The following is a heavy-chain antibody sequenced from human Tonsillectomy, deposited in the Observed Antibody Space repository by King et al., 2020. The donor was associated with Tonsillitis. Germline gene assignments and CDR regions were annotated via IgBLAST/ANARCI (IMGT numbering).Heavy chain of an antibody. Sequence: VQLQESGPGLVKPSETLSLTCGVSGYSISSGAWWGWIRQPPGKGLEWIGSIYHGGNAYYNPSLKSRVTISVDTSENQFSLRLSSVTAADTAVYFCARSLYSIAGAGRYFDYWGHGILVTVSS. CDR3: ARSLYSIAGAGRYFDY. V-gene: IGHV4-38-2*01. CDR1: GYSISSGAW. J-gene: IGHJ4*01. D-gene: IGHD6-13*01. CDR2: IYHGGNA.